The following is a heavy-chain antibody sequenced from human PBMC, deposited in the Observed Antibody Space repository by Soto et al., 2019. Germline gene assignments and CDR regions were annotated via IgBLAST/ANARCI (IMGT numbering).Heavy chain of an antibody. V-gene: IGHV3-48*01. J-gene: IGHJ6*03. CDR1: GFTFSSYS. CDR3: ARDSYDFWSGYPDYYYYYMDV. Sequence: GGSLRLSCAASGFTFSSYSMNWVRQAPGKGLEWVSYISSSSSTIYYADSVKGRFTISRDNAKNSLYLQMNSLRAEATAVYYCARDSYDFWSGYPDYYYYYMDVWGKGTTVTVSS. CDR2: ISSSSSTI. D-gene: IGHD3-3*01.